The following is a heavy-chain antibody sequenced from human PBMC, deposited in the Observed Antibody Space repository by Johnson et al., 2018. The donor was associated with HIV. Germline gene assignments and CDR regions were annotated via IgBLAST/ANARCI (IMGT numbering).Heavy chain of an antibody. CDR3: ASSIEYSSSADAFDI. V-gene: IGHV3-30*19. CDR1: GFTFSSYG. Sequence: QVQLVESGGGVVQPGRSLRLSCAASGFTFSSYGMHWVRQAPGKGLEWVAVISYDGSNKYYADSVKGRFPISRDNSRNTLYLQMNSRRAEDNAVYYCASSIEYSSSADAFDIWGQGTMVTVSS. D-gene: IGHD6-6*01. CDR2: ISYDGSNK. J-gene: IGHJ3*02.